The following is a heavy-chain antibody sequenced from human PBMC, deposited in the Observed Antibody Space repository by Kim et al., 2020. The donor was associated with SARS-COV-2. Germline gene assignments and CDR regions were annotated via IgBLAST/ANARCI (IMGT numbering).Heavy chain of an antibody. J-gene: IGHJ4*02. Sequence: ASVKVSCKASGYTFTNYAVHWVRQVPGQRPEWMGWINADNGNTKYSQRFQGRVTITRDRSASVAYMELSSLGFEDTAIYYCSRGACSVGSCYIAYWGQGTLVTVSS. D-gene: IGHD2-15*01. CDR1: GYTFTNYA. CDR2: INADNGNT. CDR3: SRGACSVGSCYIAY. V-gene: IGHV1-3*01.